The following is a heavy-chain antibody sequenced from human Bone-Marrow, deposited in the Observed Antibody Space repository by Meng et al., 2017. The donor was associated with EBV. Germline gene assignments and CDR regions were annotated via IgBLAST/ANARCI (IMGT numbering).Heavy chain of an antibody. CDR3: ARGRLEARGYFDP. Sequence: QGQWWQSGAEVKKPGASGKVSCKASGYTFTSYDINWVRQANGQGLEWMGWMNPNSGNTGYAQKFQGRVTMTRNTSISTAYMELSSLRSEDTAVYYCARGRLEARGYFDPWGQGTLVTVSS. D-gene: IGHD3-3*01. CDR1: GYTFTSYD. V-gene: IGHV1-8*01. J-gene: IGHJ5*02. CDR2: MNPNSGNT.